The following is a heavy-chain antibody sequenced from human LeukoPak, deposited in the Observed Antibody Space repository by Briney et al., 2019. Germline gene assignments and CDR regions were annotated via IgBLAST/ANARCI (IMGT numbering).Heavy chain of an antibody. CDR2: INHSGST. J-gene: IGHJ4*02. D-gene: IGHD3-22*01. Sequence: PSETLSLTCAVYGGSFSGYYWSWIRQPPGKGLEWIGEINHSGSTNYNPSLKSRVTISVDTSKNQFSLNLSSVTAADTAVYYCARADYYYDSSGYTYLFDYWGQGILVTVSS. V-gene: IGHV4-34*01. CDR1: GGSFSGYY. CDR3: ARADYYYDSSGYTYLFDY.